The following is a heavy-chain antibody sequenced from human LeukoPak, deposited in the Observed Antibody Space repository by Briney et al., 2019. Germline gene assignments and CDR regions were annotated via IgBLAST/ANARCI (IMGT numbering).Heavy chain of an antibody. J-gene: IGHJ4*02. D-gene: IGHD6-19*01. V-gene: IGHV3-30*18. Sequence: GGSLRLSCAASGFTFSSYWMSWVRQAPGKGLEWVAVISYDGSNKYYADSVKGRFTIARDNSKNTLYLQMNSLRAEDTAVYYCAKDFGRGVAGPFDYWSQGTLVTVSS. CDR2: ISYDGSNK. CDR1: GFTFSSYW. CDR3: AKDFGRGVAGPFDY.